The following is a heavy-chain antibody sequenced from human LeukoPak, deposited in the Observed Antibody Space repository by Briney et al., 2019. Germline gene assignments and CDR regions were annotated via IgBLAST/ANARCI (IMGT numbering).Heavy chain of an antibody. J-gene: IGHJ4*02. Sequence: GGSLRLSCEASGFKFSNYAMIWVRQAPGKGLEWVSTISDLGGKTFYADSVKGRFTISRDNSKSTLYVQMNSLRVEDTGIYFCAKDRSYTSGWYDSFDSWGQGTLVTVSS. V-gene: IGHV3-23*01. CDR2: ISDLGGKT. CDR3: AKDRSYTSGWYDSFDS. CDR1: GFKFSNYA. D-gene: IGHD6-19*01.